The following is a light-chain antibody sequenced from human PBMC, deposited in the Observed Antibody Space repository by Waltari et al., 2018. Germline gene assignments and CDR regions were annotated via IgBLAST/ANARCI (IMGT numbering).Light chain of an antibody. CDR1: SSNIGSNY. V-gene: IGLV1-47*01. CDR3: AAWDDSLSGRV. J-gene: IGLJ3*02. Sequence: QSVLTQPTSASGTPGPRVTLSCSGSSSNIGSNYVYWYQHLPGTAPKRPNYTSDQRPSGVPDRFSGSKSGTSASLASSGLRSEDEADYYCAAWDDSLSGRVFGGGTKLTVL. CDR2: TSD.